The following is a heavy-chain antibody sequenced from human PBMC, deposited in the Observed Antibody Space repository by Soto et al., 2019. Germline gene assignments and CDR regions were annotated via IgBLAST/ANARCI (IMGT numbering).Heavy chain of an antibody. J-gene: IGHJ5*02. D-gene: IGHD3-16*02. CDR3: ARMGLHLGELSRNWFDP. CDR1: GGSINSDEFY. CDR2: IYSSGRT. V-gene: IGHV4-31*03. Sequence: QVQLQESGPGLVKPSQTLSLTCSLSGGSINSDEFYWTWIRQSPGKGQEWIGYIYSSGRTHYNPSLKSRINISLDTSNNLLSLRLSSVTAADTAVYYCARMGLHLGELSRNWFDPWGRGTLVTVSS.